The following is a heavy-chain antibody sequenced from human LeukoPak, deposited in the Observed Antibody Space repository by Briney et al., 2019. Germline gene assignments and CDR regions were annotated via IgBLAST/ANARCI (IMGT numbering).Heavy chain of an antibody. D-gene: IGHD2-15*01. V-gene: IGHV1-69*13. J-gene: IGHJ4*02. CDR3: AKGGDIVVVVAACHN. CDR2: IIPIFGTA. Sequence: SVKVSCKASGGTFSSYAISWVRQAPGQGLEWMGGIIPIFGTANYAQKFQGRVTITADESTSTAYMELSSLRSEDTAVYYCAKGGDIVVVVAACHNWGQGTLVTVSS. CDR1: GGTFSSYA.